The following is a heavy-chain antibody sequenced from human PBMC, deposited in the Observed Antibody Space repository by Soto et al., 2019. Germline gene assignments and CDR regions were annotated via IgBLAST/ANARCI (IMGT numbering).Heavy chain of an antibody. CDR2: ISGSGATT. V-gene: IGHV3-23*01. CDR1: GFIFSNYA. CDR3: ATPVVRFLEWTTDY. Sequence: GGSLRLSCAASGFIFSNYAMSWVRQAPGRGLEWVSAISGSGATTYYPDSVKGRFTISRDNAKNSLYLHMNSLRDDDTAVYYCATPVVRFLEWTTDYWGQGTLVTVSS. J-gene: IGHJ4*02. D-gene: IGHD3-3*01.